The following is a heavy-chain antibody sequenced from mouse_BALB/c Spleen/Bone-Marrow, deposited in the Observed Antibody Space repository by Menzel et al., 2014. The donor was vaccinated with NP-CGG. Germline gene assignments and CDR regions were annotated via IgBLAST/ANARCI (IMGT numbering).Heavy chain of an antibody. CDR3: ARLESNYGSTFAY. J-gene: IGHJ3*01. V-gene: IGHV1-61*01. Sequence: QVQLQQSGAELVRPGASVKLSCKASGYSFTSYWTNWVEQRPGQGLEWIGMIHPSDTETRLNQRFKDMATLTVDKSSSTAYMQLSSPTSEDSAVYYCARLESNYGSTFAYWGQGTLVTVSA. CDR2: IHPSDTET. D-gene: IGHD1-1*01. CDR1: GYSFTSYW.